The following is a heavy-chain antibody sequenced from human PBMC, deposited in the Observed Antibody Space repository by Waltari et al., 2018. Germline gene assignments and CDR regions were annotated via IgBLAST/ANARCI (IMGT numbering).Heavy chain of an antibody. Sequence: QLQLQESGPGLVKPSETLSLTCTVSGGSISSSSYYWGWIRQPPGKGLECIGSIYYSGSTYYNPSLKSRVTISVDTSKNQFSLKLSSVTAADTAVYYCARRTGGSDWYFDLWGRGTLVTVSS. J-gene: IGHJ2*01. CDR2: IYYSGST. CDR3: ARRTGGSDWYFDL. CDR1: GGSISSSSYY. V-gene: IGHV4-39*01. D-gene: IGHD3-16*01.